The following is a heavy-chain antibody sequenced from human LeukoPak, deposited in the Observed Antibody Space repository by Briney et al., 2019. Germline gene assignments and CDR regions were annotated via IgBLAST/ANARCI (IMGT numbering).Heavy chain of an antibody. D-gene: IGHD3-16*01. V-gene: IGHV3-23*01. CDR1: GFSFSSYA. CDR2: ISGDGTRT. Sequence: PGGSLRLSCAASGFSFSSYAMTWARQAPVKGLEWVSAISGDGTRTYYADSVKGRFTISRDNSKNTLYLEMSSLRVEDTAIYYCAKWPKGAMDYFDYWGQGTLVTVSS. CDR3: AKWPKGAMDYFDY. J-gene: IGHJ4*02.